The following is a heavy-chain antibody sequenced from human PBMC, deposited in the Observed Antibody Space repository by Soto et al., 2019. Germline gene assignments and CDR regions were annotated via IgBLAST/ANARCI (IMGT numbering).Heavy chain of an antibody. CDR3: AGGGVRGVITRTRDYYGMDV. CDR1: GYSFTSYW. V-gene: IGHV5-51*01. CDR2: IYPGDSDT. J-gene: IGHJ6*02. Sequence: GESLKLSCKGSGYSFTSYWIGWVRQMPGKGLEWMGIIYPGDSDTRYSPSFQGQVTISADKSISTAYLQCSSLKASDTAMYYCAGGGVRGVITRTRDYYGMDVWGQGTTVTVSS. D-gene: IGHD3-10*01.